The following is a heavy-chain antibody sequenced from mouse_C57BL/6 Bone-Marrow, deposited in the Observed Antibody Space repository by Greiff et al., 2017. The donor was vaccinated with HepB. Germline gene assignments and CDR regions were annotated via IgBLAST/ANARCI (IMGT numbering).Heavy chain of an antibody. D-gene: IGHD4-1*01. V-gene: IGHV14-4*01. CDR3: TTGVTGGDYYAMDY. CDR1: GFNIKDDY. J-gene: IGHJ4*01. Sequence: VQLQQSGAELVRPGASVKLSCTASGFNIKDDYMHWVKQRPEQGLEWIGWIDPENGDTEYASKFQGKATITADTSSNTAYLQLSSLTSEDTAVYYCTTGVTGGDYYAMDYWGQGTSVTVSS. CDR2: IDPENGDT.